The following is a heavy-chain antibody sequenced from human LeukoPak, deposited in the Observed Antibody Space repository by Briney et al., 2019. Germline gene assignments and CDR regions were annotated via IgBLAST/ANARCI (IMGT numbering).Heavy chain of an antibody. CDR1: GGTFSSYA. D-gene: IGHD3-10*01. CDR3: ARGPTLITMVRGVKFDP. J-gene: IGHJ5*02. CDR2: IIPIFGTA. Sequence: SVKVSCKASGGTFSSYAISWVRQAPGQGLEWMGGIIPIFGTANYAQKLQGRVTMTTDTSTSTAYMELSSLRSEDTAVYYCARGPTLITMVRGVKFDPWGQGTLVTVSS. V-gene: IGHV1-69*05.